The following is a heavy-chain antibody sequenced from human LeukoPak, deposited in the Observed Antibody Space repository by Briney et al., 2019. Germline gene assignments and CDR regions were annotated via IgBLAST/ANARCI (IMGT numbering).Heavy chain of an antibody. D-gene: IGHD3-10*01. Sequence: ASVKVSCKVSGYTLTELSMHWVRQAPGKGLEWMGGFDPEDGETIYAQKFQGRVTMTEDTSTDTAYMELGSLRSEDTAVYYCATGITMVRGAETPSFDYWGQGTLVTVSS. CDR1: GYTLTELS. V-gene: IGHV1-24*01. J-gene: IGHJ4*02. CDR2: FDPEDGET. CDR3: ATGITMVRGAETPSFDY.